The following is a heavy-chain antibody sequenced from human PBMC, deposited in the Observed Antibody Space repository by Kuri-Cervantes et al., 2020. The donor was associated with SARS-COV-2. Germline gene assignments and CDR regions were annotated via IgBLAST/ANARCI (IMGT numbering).Heavy chain of an antibody. CDR1: GYTFTSYD. J-gene: IGHJ4*02. CDR2: MNPNSGNT. CDR3: AIGHRIAVAGT. D-gene: IGHD6-19*01. V-gene: IGHV1-8*01. Sequence: ASVKVSCKASGYTFTSYDINWGRQSTGQGLEWMGWMNPNSGNTGYAQKFQGRGTMTRNTSISTAYMELSSLRSEDPAVYYCAIGHRIAVAGTWGQGTLVTVSS.